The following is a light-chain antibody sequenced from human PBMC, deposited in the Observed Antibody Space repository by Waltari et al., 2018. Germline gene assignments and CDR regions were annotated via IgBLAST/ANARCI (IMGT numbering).Light chain of an antibody. J-gene: IGLJ2*01. CDR3: QSVDSSATYVI. V-gene: IGLV3-25*03. CDR2: KEK. CDR1: ALPKKS. Sequence: SYDLTQPPSVSVSTGQTARITCSGAALPKKSGYGYQQKSGQAPGLMIFKEKERPSGIPERFSGSSSGTTVTLTISGVQAEDEADYYCQSVDSSATYVIFGGGTKLTVL.